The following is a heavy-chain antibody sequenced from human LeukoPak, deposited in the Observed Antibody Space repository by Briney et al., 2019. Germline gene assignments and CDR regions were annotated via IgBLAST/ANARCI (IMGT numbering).Heavy chain of an antibody. CDR3: ARDRKSFDY. Sequence: PSETLSLTCTVSGSSISSYYWSWIRQPPGKGLEWIGYIYYSGSTNYNPSLKSRVTISVDTSKNQFSLKLSSVTAADTAVYYCARDRKSFDYWGQGTLVTVSS. V-gene: IGHV4-59*01. J-gene: IGHJ4*02. CDR1: GSSISSYY. CDR2: IYYSGST. D-gene: IGHD1-14*01.